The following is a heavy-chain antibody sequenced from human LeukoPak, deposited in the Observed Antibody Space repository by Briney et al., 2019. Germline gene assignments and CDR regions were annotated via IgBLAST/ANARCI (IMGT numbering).Heavy chain of an antibody. CDR1: GFTFSSYS. CDR2: ITSSSTTI. J-gene: IGHJ6*02. CDR3: ARQEFTRGGMDI. D-gene: IGHD1-26*01. V-gene: IGHV3-48*04. Sequence: GGSLRLSCAASGFTFSSYSMNWVRQAPGKGLEWLSYITSSSTTIFYADSVKGRFTTSRDNAKNSLYLQMSRLRAEDTAVYYCARQEFTRGGMDIWGQGATVTVSS.